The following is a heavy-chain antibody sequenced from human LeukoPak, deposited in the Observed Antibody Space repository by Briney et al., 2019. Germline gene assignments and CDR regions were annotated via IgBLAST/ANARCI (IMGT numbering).Heavy chain of an antibody. J-gene: IGHJ4*02. CDR2: INHSGST. CDR3: ARRQWLVPFDY. CDR1: GGSFSGYY. D-gene: IGHD6-19*01. Sequence: SETLSLTCAVYGGSFSGYYWSWIRQPPGKGLEWIGEINHSGSTNYNPSLKSRVTISVDTSKNQFSLKLSSVTAADTAVYYCARRQWLVPFDYWGQGTLVTVSS. V-gene: IGHV4-34*01.